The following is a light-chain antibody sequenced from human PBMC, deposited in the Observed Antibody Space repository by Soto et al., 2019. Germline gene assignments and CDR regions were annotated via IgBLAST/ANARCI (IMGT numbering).Light chain of an antibody. J-gene: IGLJ1*01. CDR3: SSFTSSMTNV. V-gene: IGLV2-14*01. Sequence: QSVLTQPASVSGSPGQSITISRTGTSSVVGGYNSVSWYQQHPGKAPKLILYDVTDRPSGVSYRFSGSKSGNTASLTISGLQAADEADYFCSSFTSSMTNVFGSGTKVTVL. CDR1: SSVVGGYNS. CDR2: DVT.